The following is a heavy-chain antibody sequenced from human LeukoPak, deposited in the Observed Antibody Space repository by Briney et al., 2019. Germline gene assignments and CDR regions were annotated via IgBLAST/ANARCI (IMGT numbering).Heavy chain of an antibody. CDR3: AKARYWSSTSCPFDY. CDR2: ISASGGST. V-gene: IGHV3-23*01. D-gene: IGHD2-2*01. CDR1: GFTFSSYA. Sequence: GGSLRLSCAASGFTFSSYAMSWVRQAPGKGLEWVSLISASGGSTYYADSVKGRFTISRDNSKNMLYLQMNSLRAEDTAVYYCAKARYWSSTSCPFDYWGQGTLVTVSS. J-gene: IGHJ4*02.